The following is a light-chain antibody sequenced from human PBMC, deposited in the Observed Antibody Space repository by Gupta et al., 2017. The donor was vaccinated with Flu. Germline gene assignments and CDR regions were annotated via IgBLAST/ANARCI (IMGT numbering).Light chain of an antibody. V-gene: IGKV3-15*01. CDR2: GAS. Sequence: IVMTQSPATLFLCPGESATLSCRASQSVTRNLAWYQQKPGQAPRLLIYGASTRATGIPARFSGSGSGTEFTLTISSLQSEDFAVYYCQEYNKWPLTFGGGTKVEIK. CDR1: QSVTRN. CDR3: QEYNKWPLT. J-gene: IGKJ4*01.